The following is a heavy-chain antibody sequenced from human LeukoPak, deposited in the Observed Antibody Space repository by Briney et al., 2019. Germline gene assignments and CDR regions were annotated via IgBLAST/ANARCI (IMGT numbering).Heavy chain of an antibody. CDR2: ISSSGSTI. V-gene: IGHV3-48*03. D-gene: IGHD3-10*01. J-gene: IGHJ4*02. CDR1: GFTFSSYE. Sequence: GGSLRLSCAASGFTFSSYEMNWVRQAPGKGLEWISYISSSGSTIYYADSVKGRFTISRDNAKNSLYLQMNSLRAEDTAVYYCARDASYYYGSGSHWGQGTLVTVSS. CDR3: ARDASYYYGSGSH.